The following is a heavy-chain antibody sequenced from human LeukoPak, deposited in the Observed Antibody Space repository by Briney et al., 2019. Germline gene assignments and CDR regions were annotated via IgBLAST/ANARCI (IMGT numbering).Heavy chain of an antibody. D-gene: IGHD3-10*01. CDR3: AVLLWFGELDY. V-gene: IGHV1-69*04. J-gene: IGHJ4*02. CDR1: GGTFSSYV. CDR2: IIPILGIA. Sequence: GASVKVSCKASGGTFSSYVITWVREAPGQGLEWLGRIIPILGIANYAQKFQGRVTITADKSTSKAYMELSSLRSEDTAVYYCAVLLWFGELDYWGQGTLVTVSS.